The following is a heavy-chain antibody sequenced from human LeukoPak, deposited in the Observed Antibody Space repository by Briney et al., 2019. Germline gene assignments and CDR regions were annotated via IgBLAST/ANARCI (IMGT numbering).Heavy chain of an antibody. D-gene: IGHD6-13*01. Sequence: SVKVSCKASGGTFSSYAISWVRQAPGQGLEWMGGIIPIFGTANYAQKFQGRVTITADESTSTAYMELSSLRSEDTAVYYCARATGGIAAAGDEGYWGQGTLVTVSS. CDR1: GGTFSSYA. CDR2: IIPIFGTA. CDR3: ARATGGIAAAGDEGY. J-gene: IGHJ4*02. V-gene: IGHV1-69*13.